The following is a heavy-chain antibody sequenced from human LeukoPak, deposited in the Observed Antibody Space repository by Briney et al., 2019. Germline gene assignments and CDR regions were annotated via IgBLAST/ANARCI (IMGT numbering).Heavy chain of an antibody. CDR3: APLDYDDYPPDDAFDI. CDR1: GFSLSTPGVG. CDR2: IYWDDDK. V-gene: IGHV2-5*02. J-gene: IGHJ3*02. D-gene: IGHD4-17*01. Sequence: SGPTLVNPTQTLTLTCSFSGFSLSTPGVGVGWIRQPPGKALEWLALIYWDDDKLYSPSLRSRLTITKDTSKNQVVLTMTNMDPVDTATYFCAPLDYDDYPPDDAFDIWGQGTIVPRSS.